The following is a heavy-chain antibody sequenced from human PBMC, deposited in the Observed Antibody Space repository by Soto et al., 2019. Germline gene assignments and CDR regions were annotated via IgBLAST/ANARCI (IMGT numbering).Heavy chain of an antibody. CDR1: GFTFSNYG. CDR3: AKVGDNYYDSSGYYYARGAFDI. J-gene: IGHJ3*02. Sequence: GGSLRLSCAASGFTFSNYGMHWVRQAPGKGLEWVAVISYDRSNKYYADSVKGRFTVSRDNSKNTLYLQMNSLRAEDTAVYYCAKVGDNYYDSSGYYYARGAFDIWGQGTMVTVSS. V-gene: IGHV3-30*18. D-gene: IGHD3-22*01. CDR2: ISYDRSNK.